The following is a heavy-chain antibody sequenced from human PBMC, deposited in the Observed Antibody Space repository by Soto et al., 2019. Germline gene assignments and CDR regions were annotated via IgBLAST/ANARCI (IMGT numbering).Heavy chain of an antibody. D-gene: IGHD6-19*01. J-gene: IGHJ5*02. V-gene: IGHV1-69*02. CDR1: GGTFSSYT. CDR3: AGESSGWNQQERKTTKYTGFDP. Sequence: QVQLVQSGAEVKKPGSSVKVSCKASGGTFSSYTISWVRQAPGQGLEWMGRIIPILGIANYAQKFQGRVTIPGEKPTSPAYRELSSLRSEDRAVYYCAGESSGWNQQERKTTKYTGFDPGGQGTLVPVPS. CDR2: IIPILGIA.